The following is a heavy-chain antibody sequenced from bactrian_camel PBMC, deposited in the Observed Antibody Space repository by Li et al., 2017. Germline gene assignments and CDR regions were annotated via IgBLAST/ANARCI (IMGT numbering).Heavy chain of an antibody. J-gene: IGHJ4*01. CDR2: IGSDGRT. Sequence: HVQLVESGGGSVQTGGSLRLSYTAPGLTSNKCHITWYRQAPGKEREFVSRIGSDGRTRYADSVKGRFTISRDNAKNTLYLQMNSLKPEDTAMYYCAADPDYLRLCGPGAVVAGNMANFGYRGQGTQVTVS. V-gene: IGHV3S68*01. CDR3: AADPDYLRLCGPGAVVAGNMANFGY. CDR1: GLTSNKCH. D-gene: IGHD6*01.